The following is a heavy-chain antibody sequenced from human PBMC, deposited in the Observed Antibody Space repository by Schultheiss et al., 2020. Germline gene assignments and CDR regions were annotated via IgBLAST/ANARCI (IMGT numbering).Heavy chain of an antibody. J-gene: IGHJ5*02. V-gene: IGHV4-31*03. CDR3: AREGDGFTFDP. CDR1: GGSISSGGYY. D-gene: IGHD3-16*01. CDR2: IYYSGST. Sequence: SETLSLTCTVSGGSISSGGYYWSWIRQHPGKGLEWIGYIYYSGSTYYNPSLKSRVTISVDTSKNQFSLKLSSVTAADTAVYYCAREGDGFTFDPWGQGTLVTFSS.